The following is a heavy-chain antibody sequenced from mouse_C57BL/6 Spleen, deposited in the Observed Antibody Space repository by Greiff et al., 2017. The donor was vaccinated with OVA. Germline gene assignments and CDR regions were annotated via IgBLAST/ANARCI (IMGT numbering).Heavy chain of an antibody. V-gene: IGHV1-18*01. J-gene: IGHJ1*03. Sequence: EVQLQQSGPELVKPGASVKIPCKASGYTFTDYNMDWVKQSHGKSLEWIGDINPNNGGTIYNQKFTGKATLTVDKSSSTAYMELRSLTSEATAVYYCARSDYRRGYFDVWGTGTTVTVSS. CDR3: ARSDYRRGYFDV. D-gene: IGHD1-1*01. CDR1: GYTFTDYN. CDR2: INPNNGGT.